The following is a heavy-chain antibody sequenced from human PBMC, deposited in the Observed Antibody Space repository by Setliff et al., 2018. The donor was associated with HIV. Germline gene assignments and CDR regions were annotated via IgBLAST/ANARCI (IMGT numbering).Heavy chain of an antibody. CDR2: ISSGSSSA. J-gene: IGHJ4*01. CDR1: GITFINAA. Sequence: PGGSLRLSCVTSGITFINAAMAWVRQAPGKGPEWISFISSGSSSAVFADSVKGRFTISRDNSRNTLFLQMNSLRAEDTAVYYCAKEPSSCSAPRPSLCGYFDSWGQGTQVTVSS. V-gene: IGHV3-23*03. D-gene: IGHD2-21*01. CDR3: AKEPSSCSAPRPSLCGYFDS.